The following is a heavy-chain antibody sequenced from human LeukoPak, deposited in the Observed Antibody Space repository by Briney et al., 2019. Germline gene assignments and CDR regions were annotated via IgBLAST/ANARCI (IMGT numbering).Heavy chain of an antibody. V-gene: IGHV1-69*05. CDR2: IIPIFGTA. D-gene: IGHD5-18*01. J-gene: IGHJ4*02. CDR1: GGTFSSYA. CDR3: ARATWFRRDSYGLFDY. Sequence: ASVKVSCXASGGTFSSYAISWVRQAPGQGLEWMGGIIPIFGTANYAQKFQGRVTITTDESTSTAYMELSSLRSEDTAVYYCARATWFRRDSYGLFDYWGQGTLVTVSS.